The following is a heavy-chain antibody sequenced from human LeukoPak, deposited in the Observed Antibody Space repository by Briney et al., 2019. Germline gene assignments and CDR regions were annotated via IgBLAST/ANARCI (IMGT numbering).Heavy chain of an antibody. CDR2: IYYSGST. V-gene: IGHV4-31*03. CDR1: GGSIYGGGYY. D-gene: IGHD2-15*01. Sequence: PSQTLSLTCTVSGGSIYGGGYYWSWIRQPPGKGLEWIGYIYYSGSTYYNPSLKSRVTISVDTSKNQFSLKLSSVTAADTAVYYCARENCSGGSCYSFDYWGQGTLVTVSS. CDR3: ARENCSGGSCYSFDY. J-gene: IGHJ4*02.